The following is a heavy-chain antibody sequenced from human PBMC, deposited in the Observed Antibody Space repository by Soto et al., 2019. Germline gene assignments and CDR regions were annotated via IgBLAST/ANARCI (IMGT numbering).Heavy chain of an antibody. D-gene: IGHD6-6*01. CDR3: ARGESIAARPPTDY. V-gene: IGHV3-21*01. CDR1: GFTFSSYS. J-gene: IGHJ4*02. Sequence: EVQLVESGGGLVKPGGSLRLSCAASGFTFSSYSMNWVRQAPGKGLEWVSSISSSSSYIYYADSVKGRFTISRDNAKNSLYLQMNSLRAEDTAVYYCARGESIAARPPTDYWGQGTLVTVSS. CDR2: ISSSSSYI.